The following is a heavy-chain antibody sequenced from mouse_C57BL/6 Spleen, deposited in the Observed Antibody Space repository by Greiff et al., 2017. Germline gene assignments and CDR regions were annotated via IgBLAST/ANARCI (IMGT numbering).Heavy chain of an antibody. CDR3: ARKGLLGLAWFAY. J-gene: IGHJ3*01. D-gene: IGHD3-1*01. CDR2: IYPGSGST. Sequence: QVQLQQPGAELVKPGASVKMSCKASGYTFTSYWITWVKQRPGQGLEWIGDIYPGSGSTNYNEKFKGKATLTVDTSYSTAYMQLSSLTSEDSAVYYCARKGLLGLAWFAYWGQGTLVTVSA. V-gene: IGHV1-55*01. CDR1: GYTFTSYW.